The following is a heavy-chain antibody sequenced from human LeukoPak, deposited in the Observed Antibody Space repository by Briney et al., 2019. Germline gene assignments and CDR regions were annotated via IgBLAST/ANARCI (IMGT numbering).Heavy chain of an antibody. D-gene: IGHD4-23*01. Sequence: PSETLSLTCTVSGGSFSSYFWSWIRQPPGKGLEWIGYIYYSGSTHYNSSLKSRVTISLDTSRNQFSLKLSSVTAADTAVYYCAGQLGGLRGYWGQGTLVTVSS. CDR1: GGSFSSYF. J-gene: IGHJ4*02. CDR3: AGQLGGLRGY. V-gene: IGHV4-59*03. CDR2: IYYSGST.